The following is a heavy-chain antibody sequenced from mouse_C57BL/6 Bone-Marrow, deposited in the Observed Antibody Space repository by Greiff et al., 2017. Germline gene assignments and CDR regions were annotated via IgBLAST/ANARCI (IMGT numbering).Heavy chain of an antibody. V-gene: IGHV1-47*01. CDR1: GYTFTTYP. CDR3: ARGGNYGGYDFDY. D-gene: IGHD2-1*01. J-gene: IGHJ2*01. Sequence: VKLQESGAELVKPGASVKMSCKASGYTFTTYPIEWMKQNHGQSLEWIGNFHPYNDDTKYNEKFKGKDTLTVEKSSSTVYLELSRLTSDDSAVYYCARGGNYGGYDFDYWGQGTTLTVAS. CDR2: FHPYNDDT.